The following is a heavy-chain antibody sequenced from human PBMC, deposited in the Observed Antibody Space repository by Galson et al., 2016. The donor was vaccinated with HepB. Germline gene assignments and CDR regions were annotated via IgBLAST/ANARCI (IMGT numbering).Heavy chain of an antibody. CDR1: GGSISNFY. CDR2: IYYSGSP. Sequence: ETLSLTCTVSGGSISNFYWSWIQQPPGQGLEWIGYIYYSGSPSYNPSFKSRVTISVDTSKNQFSLKLRSVTAADTAVYYCARDRDSSSYYSLDYWGQGTPVTVSS. CDR3: ARDRDSSSYYSLDY. J-gene: IGHJ4*02. V-gene: IGHV4-59*01. D-gene: IGHD3-22*01.